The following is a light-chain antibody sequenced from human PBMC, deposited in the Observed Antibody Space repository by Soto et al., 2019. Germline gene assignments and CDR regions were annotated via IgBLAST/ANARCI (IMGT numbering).Light chain of an antibody. CDR3: SSYTGSSTHV. J-gene: IGLJ1*01. CDR2: EVS. V-gene: IGLV2-14*02. Sequence: QSALTQPASVSGSPGQSITISCTGTSSDVGSYNLVSWYQQHPGKAPKLMIYEVSERPSGVSNRFFASKSGNTASLTISGLQTEDEADYYCSSYTGSSTHVFGTGTKLTVL. CDR1: SSDVGSYNL.